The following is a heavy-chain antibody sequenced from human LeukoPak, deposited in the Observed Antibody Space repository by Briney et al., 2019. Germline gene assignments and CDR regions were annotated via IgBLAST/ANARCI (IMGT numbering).Heavy chain of an antibody. J-gene: IGHJ6*03. D-gene: IGHD6-13*01. Sequence: SETLSLTCTVSGDSISSSNYYWGWLRQPPGKGLEWFGNIYYSGSTYYNPSLKSRLTISVDTPKNQFSLKLSSVTAADTAVYYCARVKSPSIAAAGIWVRYYYYMDVWGKGTTVTISS. V-gene: IGHV4-39*07. CDR2: IYYSGST. CDR1: GDSISSSNYY. CDR3: ARVKSPSIAAAGIWVRYYYYMDV.